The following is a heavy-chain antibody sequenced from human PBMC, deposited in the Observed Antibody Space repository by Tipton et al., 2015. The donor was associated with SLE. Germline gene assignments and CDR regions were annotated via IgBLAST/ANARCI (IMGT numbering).Heavy chain of an antibody. CDR3: VRDKRYFDSPVKY. J-gene: IGHJ4*02. Sequence: TLSLTCNVSGYSIRNGYYWGWIRQAPGKGLEWTGTIHHSGITYYNPSLKSRVTISEDTPKNQFSLKLTSVTAADTAVYYCVRDKRYFDSPVKYWGQGILVTVSS. CDR2: IHHSGIT. CDR1: GYSIRNGYY. D-gene: IGHD3-9*01. V-gene: IGHV4-38-2*02.